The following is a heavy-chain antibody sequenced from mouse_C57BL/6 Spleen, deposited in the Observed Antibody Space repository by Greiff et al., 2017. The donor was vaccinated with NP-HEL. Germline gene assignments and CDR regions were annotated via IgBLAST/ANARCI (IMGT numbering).Heavy chain of an antibody. V-gene: IGHV14-3*01. J-gene: IGHJ3*01. Sequence: VQLQQSVAELVRPGASVKLSCTASGFNIKNTSMHWVKQRPEQGLEWIGRIDPANGNTKYAPKFQGKATITADTSSNTAYLQLSSLTSEDTAIYYCARGYYGSSWFAYWGQGTLVTVSA. CDR1: GFNIKNTS. D-gene: IGHD1-1*01. CDR2: IDPANGNT. CDR3: ARGYYGSSWFAY.